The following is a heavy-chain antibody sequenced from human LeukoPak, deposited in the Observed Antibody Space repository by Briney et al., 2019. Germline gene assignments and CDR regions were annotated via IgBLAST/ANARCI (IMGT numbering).Heavy chain of an antibody. D-gene: IGHD6-13*01. CDR2: IWYDGSNK. J-gene: IGHJ4*02. V-gene: IGHV3-33*01. CDR1: GFTFSSYG. CDR3: AREREGYSSSSRFDY. Sequence: GRSLRLSCAASGFTFSSYGMHWVREAPGKGLEWVAVIWYDGSNKYYADSVKGRFTISRDNSKNTLYLQMNSLRAEDTAVYYCAREREGYSSSSRFDYWGQGTLVTGSS.